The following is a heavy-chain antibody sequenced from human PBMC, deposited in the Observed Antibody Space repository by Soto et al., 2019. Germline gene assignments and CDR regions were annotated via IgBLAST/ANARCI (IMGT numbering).Heavy chain of an antibody. J-gene: IGHJ6*02. CDR3: AREGGLRGASSGYYYYYGMDV. D-gene: IGHD5-18*01. Sequence: QVQLVQSGAEVKKPGSSVKVSCKASGGTFSSYAISWVRQAPGQGLEWMGGIIPIFGTANYAQKFQGRVTITSDQTTSTAYMELSSLRSEDTAVYYCAREGGLRGASSGYYYYYGMDVWVQGSTVTVSS. CDR2: IIPIFGTA. V-gene: IGHV1-69*01. CDR1: GGTFSSYA.